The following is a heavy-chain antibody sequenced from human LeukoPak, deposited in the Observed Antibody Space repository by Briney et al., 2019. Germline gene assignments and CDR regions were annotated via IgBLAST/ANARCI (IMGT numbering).Heavy chain of an antibody. V-gene: IGHV3-74*01. CDR2: TNRDDSDT. CDR3: AKSANYFDTSGQDY. CDR1: GFTFSGYW. D-gene: IGHD3-22*01. Sequence: PSGGSLRLSCAASGFTFSGYWMHWVRQAPGKGLVWVSRTNRDDSDTSYADSVKGRFTISRDKAKSTLYLQMNSLRVEDRAVYYCAKSANYFDTSGQDYWGQGTLVTVSS. J-gene: IGHJ4*02.